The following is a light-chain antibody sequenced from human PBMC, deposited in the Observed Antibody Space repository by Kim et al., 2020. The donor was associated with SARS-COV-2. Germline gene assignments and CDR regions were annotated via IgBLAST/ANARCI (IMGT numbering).Light chain of an antibody. Sequence: AWGQTVKITCQGDNLRTYYANWYQQKPGQAPVLVMFGQNNRPSGIPDRFSGSSSGNTASLTITGAQAEDEADYYCKSRDSSGNLLVFGGGTQLTVL. V-gene: IGLV3-19*01. CDR1: NLRTYY. J-gene: IGLJ2*01. CDR2: GQN. CDR3: KSRDSSGNLLV.